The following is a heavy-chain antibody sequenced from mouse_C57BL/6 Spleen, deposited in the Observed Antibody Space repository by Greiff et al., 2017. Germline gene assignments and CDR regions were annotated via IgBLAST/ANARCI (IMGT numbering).Heavy chain of an antibody. V-gene: IGHV1-18*01. D-gene: IGHD1-1*01. J-gene: IGHJ2*01. Sequence: VQLQQSGPELVKPGASVKIPCKASGYTFTDYNMDWVQQSHGKSLEWIGDINPNNGGTIYNQKFKGKATLTVDKSSSTAYMELRSLTSEDTAVYYCARPGSSSYYFDYWGQGTTLTVSS. CDR1: GYTFTDYN. CDR3: ARPGSSSYYFDY. CDR2: INPNNGGT.